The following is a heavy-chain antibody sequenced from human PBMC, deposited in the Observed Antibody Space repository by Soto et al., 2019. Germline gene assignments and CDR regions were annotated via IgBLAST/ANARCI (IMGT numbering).Heavy chain of an antibody. CDR1: GFTFSSYA. Sequence: PGGSLRLSCAASGFTFSSYAMSWVRQAPGKGLEWVSAISGSGGSTYYADSVRGRFTISRDNSKNTLYLQMNSLRAEDTAVYYCAEDRPYVSGWYDYWGQGTLVTVSS. CDR3: AEDRPYVSGWYDY. J-gene: IGHJ4*02. D-gene: IGHD6-19*01. CDR2: ISGSGGST. V-gene: IGHV3-23*01.